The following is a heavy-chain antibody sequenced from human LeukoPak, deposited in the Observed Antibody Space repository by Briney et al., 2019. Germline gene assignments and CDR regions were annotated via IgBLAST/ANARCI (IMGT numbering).Heavy chain of an antibody. J-gene: IGHJ2*01. CDR1: GFTFDDYA. V-gene: IGHV3-9*01. Sequence: GGSLRLSCAASGFTFDDYAMHWVRQTPGGGLEWVAGISWDSGTIRYAESVKGRFTVARDNAKNSLYLQMSSLTPEDTALYHCAKDHYGGAVDSWFFDLWGRGTLVTVSS. D-gene: IGHD4-17*01. CDR3: AKDHYGGAVDSWFFDL. CDR2: ISWDSGTI.